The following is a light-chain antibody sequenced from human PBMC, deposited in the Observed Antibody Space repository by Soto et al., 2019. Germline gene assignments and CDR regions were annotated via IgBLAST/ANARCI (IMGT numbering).Light chain of an antibody. V-gene: IGKV3-15*01. Sequence: EIWMTQSPATLSVSPGERATLSCWASQSVTSNLAWYQQKPGQAPRLLIYGASTRATGIPARLSGSGSGTEFTLTISSLQSEDFAVYYCQQYNIWSTFGHGTKVDI. CDR3: QQYNIWST. CDR2: GAS. J-gene: IGKJ1*01. CDR1: QSVTSN.